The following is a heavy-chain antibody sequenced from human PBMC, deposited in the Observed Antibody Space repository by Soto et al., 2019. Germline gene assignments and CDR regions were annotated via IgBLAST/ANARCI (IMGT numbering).Heavy chain of an antibody. CDR2: IYYSGST. CDR3: ARGNALKGLDYGMDV. D-gene: IGHD3-3*02. J-gene: IGHJ6*02. V-gene: IGHV4-31*03. CDR1: GGSISSGGYY. Sequence: QVQLQESGPGLVKPSQTLSLTCTVSGGSISSGGYYWSWIRQHPGKGLEGIGYIYYSGSTYYNPSLKSRVTISVDTSKNQFSRKLSSVTAADTAVYYCARGNALKGLDYGMDVWGQGTTVTVSS.